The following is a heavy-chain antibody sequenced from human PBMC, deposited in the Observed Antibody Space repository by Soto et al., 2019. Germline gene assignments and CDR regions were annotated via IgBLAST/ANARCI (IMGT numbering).Heavy chain of an antibody. CDR1: GYTFTSYY. CDR3: ARDPAYDFWSGYPYYYYYGMDV. J-gene: IGHJ6*02. Sequence: ASVKVSCKASGYTFTSYYMHWVRQAPGQGLEWMGIINPSGGSTSYAQKFQGRVTMTRDTSTSTVYMELSSLRSEDTAVYYCARDPAYDFWSGYPYYYYYGMDVWGQGTTVTVSS. D-gene: IGHD3-3*01. CDR2: INPSGGST. V-gene: IGHV1-46*01.